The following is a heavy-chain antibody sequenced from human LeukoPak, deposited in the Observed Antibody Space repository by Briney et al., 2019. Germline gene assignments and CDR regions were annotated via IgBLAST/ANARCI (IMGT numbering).Heavy chain of an antibody. D-gene: IGHD1-26*01. Sequence: GGSLRLSCAASGFTFSSYAMHWVRQAPGKGLEWVAVISYDGSNKYYADSVKGRLTISGDNSNNTLYLQMNSLRAEDTAVYFCAKQSNNHYYQKASDYWGQGTLVTVSS. CDR2: ISYDGSNK. V-gene: IGHV3-30-3*01. CDR1: GFTFSSYA. J-gene: IGHJ4*02. CDR3: AKQSNNHYYQKASDY.